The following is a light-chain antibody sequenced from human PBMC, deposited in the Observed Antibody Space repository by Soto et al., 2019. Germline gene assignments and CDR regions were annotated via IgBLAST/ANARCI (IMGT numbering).Light chain of an antibody. CDR1: ESISSW. J-gene: IGKJ1*01. V-gene: IGKV1-5*03. CDR2: KAS. Sequence: DIQMTQSPPTLSASAGDRVTITCRASESISSWLAWYQQKPGKAPKLLMYKASSLESGVPSSFSGSGSGTEFTLTISSLQPDDLATYYCQQYNSYSWTFGQGTKVDIK. CDR3: QQYNSYSWT.